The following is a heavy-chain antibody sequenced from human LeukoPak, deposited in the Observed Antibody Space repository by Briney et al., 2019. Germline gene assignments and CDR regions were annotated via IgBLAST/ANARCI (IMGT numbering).Heavy chain of an antibody. V-gene: IGHV1-2*02. CDR3: ARDVTIFGAREAFDI. CDR1: GSTFTGYY. Sequence: ASVKVSCKASGSTFTGYYMHWVRQAPGQGLEWMGWINPNSGGTNYAQKFQGRVTMTRDTSISTAYMELSRLRSDDTAVYYCARDVTIFGAREAFDIWGQGTMVTVSS. J-gene: IGHJ3*02. CDR2: INPNSGGT. D-gene: IGHD3-3*01.